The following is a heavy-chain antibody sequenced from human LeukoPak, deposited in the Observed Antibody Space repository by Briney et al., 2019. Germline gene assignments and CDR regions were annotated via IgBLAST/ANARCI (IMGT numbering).Heavy chain of an antibody. D-gene: IGHD6-13*01. CDR3: AKSRLGIGYGSTWYPGDY. CDR1: GFTFSSYA. CDR2: ISDSGGST. Sequence: GGSLRLSCAASGFTFSSYAMSWVRQAPGKGLEWVSAISDSGGSTYYAGSVKGRFTISRDNPKNTLFLQMNSLRAEDTAVYYCAKSRLGIGYGSTWYPGDYWGQGTLVTASS. V-gene: IGHV3-23*01. J-gene: IGHJ4*02.